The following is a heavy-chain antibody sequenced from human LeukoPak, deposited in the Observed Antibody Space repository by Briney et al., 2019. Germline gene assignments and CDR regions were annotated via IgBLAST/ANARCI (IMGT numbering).Heavy chain of an antibody. CDR2: INHSGST. D-gene: IGHD5-12*01. CDR1: GGSFSGYY. J-gene: IGHJ4*02. Sequence: SETLSLTCAVYGGSFSGYYWSWMRQPPWKGLEWIGEINHSGSTNYNPSLKSRVTISVDTSKNQFSLKLSSVTAADTAVYYCARYESGYDYDWFDYSGQGTLVTVSS. CDR3: ARYESGYDYDWFDY. V-gene: IGHV4-34*01.